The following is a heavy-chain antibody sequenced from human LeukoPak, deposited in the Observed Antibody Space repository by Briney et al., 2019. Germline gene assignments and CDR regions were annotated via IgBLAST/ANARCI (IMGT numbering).Heavy chain of an antibody. Sequence: PSETLSLTFTVSGGSISSYYWSWIRQPPGKGLGWIGYIYYSGSTNYNPSLKSRVTISVDTSKNQFSLKLSSVTAADTAVYYCAREHGSGSYGWFYPWGQGTLVTVSS. J-gene: IGHJ5*02. CDR3: AREHGSGSYGWFYP. V-gene: IGHV4-59*01. CDR2: IYYSGST. CDR1: GGSISSYY. D-gene: IGHD3-10*01.